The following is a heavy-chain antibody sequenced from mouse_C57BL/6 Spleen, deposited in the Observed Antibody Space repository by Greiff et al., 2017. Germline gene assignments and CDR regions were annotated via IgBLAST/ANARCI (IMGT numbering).Heavy chain of an antibody. J-gene: IGHJ4*01. CDR1: GYTFTSYW. Sequence: QVQLQQPGAELVKPGASVKLSCKASGYTFTSYWMHWVKQRPGRGLEWIGRIDPNSGGPKYNEKFKSKATLTVDKPSSTAYMQLSRLTSAVSAVDYCASEDFGSSQYWALDVWGKGTSVTVSA. V-gene: IGHV1-72*01. CDR3: ASEDFGSSQYWALDV. CDR2: IDPNSGGP. D-gene: IGHD1-1*01.